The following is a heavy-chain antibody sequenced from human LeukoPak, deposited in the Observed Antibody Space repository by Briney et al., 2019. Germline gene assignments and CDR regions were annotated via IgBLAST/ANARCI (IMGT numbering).Heavy chain of an antibody. CDR3: ARFIAAAYYFDY. V-gene: IGHV3-21*01. CDR2: ISSSSSYI. Sequence: PGGSLRLSCAASGLTFSSYSMNWVCQGPRKGLEWVSFISSSSSYIYDADSVKDRFTITRDNGRSSLYLQMNSLITEDTAVYYCARFIAAAYYFDYWGRGTLVTVSS. D-gene: IGHD6-13*01. J-gene: IGHJ4*02. CDR1: GLTFSSYS.